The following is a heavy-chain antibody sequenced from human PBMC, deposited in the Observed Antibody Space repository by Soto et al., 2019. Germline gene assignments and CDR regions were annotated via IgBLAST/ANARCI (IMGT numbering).Heavy chain of an antibody. CDR3: ATFSYSTLTKSFYYYYGMDV. V-gene: IGHV1-69*01. CDR2: AIPIFGTA. Sequence: QVQLVQSGAEVKKPGSSVKVSCKASGGTFSSYAISWMRQAPGQGLEWMGGAIPIFGTANYAQNFQGRVTITADESTSTAYMELSSLRSEDTAVYYCATFSYSTLTKSFYYYYGMDVWGHGTTVTVSS. D-gene: IGHD4-4*01. CDR1: GGTFSSYA. J-gene: IGHJ6*02.